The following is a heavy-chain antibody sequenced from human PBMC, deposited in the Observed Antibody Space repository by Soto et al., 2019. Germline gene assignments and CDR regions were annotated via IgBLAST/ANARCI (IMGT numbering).Heavy chain of an antibody. CDR1: GFSFSSYS. V-gene: IGHV3-74*01. D-gene: IGHD6-19*01. CDR3: AVAVAGPTAIGY. Sequence: GGSLRLSCAASGFSFSSYSMNWVLQAPGKGLEWVSRINSDGSSTSYADSVKGRFTISRDNAKNTLYLQMNSLRAEDTAVYYCAVAVAGPTAIGYWGQGTLVTVSS. J-gene: IGHJ4*02. CDR2: INSDGSST.